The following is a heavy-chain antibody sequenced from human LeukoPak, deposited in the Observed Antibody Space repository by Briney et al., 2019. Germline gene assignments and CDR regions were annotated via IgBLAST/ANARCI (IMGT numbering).Heavy chain of an antibody. V-gene: IGHV3-33*01. Sequence: AGGSLRLSCAASGFTFSSYVMHWVRQAPGKGLEWVAVIWYDGSNKYYADSVKGRFTISRDNSKNTLYLHMNSLRAEDTAVYYCARDIFDNIYPDYWGQETLVTVSS. CDR1: GFTFSSYV. D-gene: IGHD2/OR15-2a*01. J-gene: IGHJ4*02. CDR3: ARDIFDNIYPDY. CDR2: IWYDGSNK.